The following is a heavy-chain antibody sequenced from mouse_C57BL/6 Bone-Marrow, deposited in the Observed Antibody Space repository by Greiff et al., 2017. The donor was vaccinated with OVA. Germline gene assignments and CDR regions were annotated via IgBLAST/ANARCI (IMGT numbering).Heavy chain of an antibody. CDR3: ARWDSIFAY. Sequence: EVQLQQSGPELVKPGASVKISCKASGYTFTDYYMNWVKQSHGKSLEWIGDINPNNGGTSYNQKFKGKATLTVDKSSSTAYMELRSLTSEDSAVYYCARWDSIFAYWGQGTLVTVSA. V-gene: IGHV1-26*01. J-gene: IGHJ3*01. CDR2: INPNNGGT. CDR1: GYTFTDYY. D-gene: IGHD4-1*01.